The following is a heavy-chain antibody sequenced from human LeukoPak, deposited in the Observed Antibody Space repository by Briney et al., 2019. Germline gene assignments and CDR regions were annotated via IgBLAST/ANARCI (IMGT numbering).Heavy chain of an antibody. CDR1: GFTFSTYS. D-gene: IGHD2-21*02. CDR3: ARDRGHIVVVTAIFYYYGMDV. V-gene: IGHV3-21*01. Sequence: GGSLRLSCAASGFTFSTYSMNWVRQAPGKGLEWVSSISSSNSYIYYADSVKGRFTISRDNSKNTLYLQMNSLRAEDTAVYYCARDRGHIVVVTAIFYYYGMDVWGQGTTVTVSS. CDR2: ISSSNSYI. J-gene: IGHJ6*02.